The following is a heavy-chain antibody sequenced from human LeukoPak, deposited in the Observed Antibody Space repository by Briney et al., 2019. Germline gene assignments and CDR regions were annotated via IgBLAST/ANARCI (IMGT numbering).Heavy chain of an antibody. V-gene: IGHV4-4*07. D-gene: IGHD2-2*01. CDR2: IYTSGST. CDR1: GGSISSYY. Sequence: PSETLSLTCTVSGGSISSYYWSWIRQPAGKGLEWIGRIYTSGSTNYNPSLKSRVTMSVDTSKNQFSLKLSSVTAADTAVYYCAGSQLLIPYYYMDVWGKGTTVTVSS. J-gene: IGHJ6*03. CDR3: AGSQLLIPYYYMDV.